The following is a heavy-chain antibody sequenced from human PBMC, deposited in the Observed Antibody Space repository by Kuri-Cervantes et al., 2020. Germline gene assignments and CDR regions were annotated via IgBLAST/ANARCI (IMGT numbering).Heavy chain of an antibody. D-gene: IGHD3-10*01. CDR2: IKQDGSEK. CDR3: ARGGLWFGELFLYYYYGMDV. CDR1: GFTFSSYW. V-gene: IGHV3-7*01. J-gene: IGHJ6*02. Sequence: GESLKISCAASGFTFSSYWMSWVRQAPGKGLEWVANIKQDGSEKYYVDSVKGRFTISRDNAKNSLYLQMNSLRAEDTAVYYCARGGLWFGELFLYYYYGMDVWGQGTTVTVSS.